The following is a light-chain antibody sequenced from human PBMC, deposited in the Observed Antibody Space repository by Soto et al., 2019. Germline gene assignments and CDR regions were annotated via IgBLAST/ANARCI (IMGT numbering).Light chain of an antibody. CDR1: SSDVGGYNY. CDR3: SSFTSRFTFNYI. V-gene: IGLV2-14*01. CDR2: EVT. Sequence: QSALTQPASVSGSPGQSITISCTGTSSDVGGYNYVSWYQQLPGKAPKIIIYEVTNRPSGVSNRFSGSKSGNTASLTISGLQAEDDADYYCSSFTSRFTFNYIFGTVTKLTVL. J-gene: IGLJ1*01.